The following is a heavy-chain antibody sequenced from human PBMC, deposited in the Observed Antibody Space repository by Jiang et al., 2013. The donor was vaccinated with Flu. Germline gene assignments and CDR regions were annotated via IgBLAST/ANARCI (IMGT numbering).Heavy chain of an antibody. CDR2: IYPGDSDT. CDR1: YSFTNYW. V-gene: IGHV5-51*01. J-gene: IGHJ6*03. Sequence: YSFTNYWIGWVRQMPGKGLEWMGIIYPGDSDTRYSPSFEGQVTISVDQSISTAYLQWSSLKASDTAMYYCARQPGDYYYYYMDVWGKGTTVTVSS. CDR3: ARQPGDYYYYYMDV.